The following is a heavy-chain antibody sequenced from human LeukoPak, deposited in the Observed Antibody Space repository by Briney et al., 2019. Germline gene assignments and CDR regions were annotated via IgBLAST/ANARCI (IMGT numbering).Heavy chain of an antibody. CDR3: ATYRQVMLPFES. J-gene: IGHJ4*02. CDR1: GFTFSSYW. D-gene: IGHD5-18*01. Sequence: GGSLRLSCAASGFTFSSYWMHWVRQAPGKGLVWVSRINSDGSSTSYADSVKGRFTISRDNSKNTMYLQMNSLRAEDTAIYYCATYRQVMLPFESWGRGTLVTVSS. V-gene: IGHV3-74*01. CDR2: INSDGSST.